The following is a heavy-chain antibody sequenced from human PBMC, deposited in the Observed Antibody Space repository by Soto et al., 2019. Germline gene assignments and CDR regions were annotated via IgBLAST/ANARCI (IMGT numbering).Heavy chain of an antibody. D-gene: IGHD3-3*01. CDR3: AKGWTIFGVVEDYYYYYGMDV. V-gene: IGHV3-23*01. Sequence: GGSLRLSCAASGFTFSSYAMSWIRQAPGKGLEWVSAISGSGGSTYYADSVKGRFTISRDNSKNTLYLQMNSLRAEDTAVYYCAKGWTIFGVVEDYYYYYGMDVWGQGTTVTVSS. J-gene: IGHJ6*02. CDR2: ISGSGGST. CDR1: GFTFSSYA.